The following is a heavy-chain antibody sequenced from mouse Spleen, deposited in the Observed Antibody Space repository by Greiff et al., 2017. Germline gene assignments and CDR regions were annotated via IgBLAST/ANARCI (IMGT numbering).Heavy chain of an antibody. CDR3: VKNYRYDGGYAMDY. CDR1: GFTFNTYA. CDR2: IRSKSNNYAT. V-gene: IGHV10-1*02. D-gene: IGHD2-14*01. J-gene: IGHJ4*01. Sequence: GGGLVQPKGSLKLSCAASGFTFNTYAMNWVRQAPGKGLEWVARIRSKSNNYATYYADSVKDRFTISRDDSQSMLYLQMNNLKTEDTAMYYCVKNYRYDGGYAMDYWGQGTSVTVSS.